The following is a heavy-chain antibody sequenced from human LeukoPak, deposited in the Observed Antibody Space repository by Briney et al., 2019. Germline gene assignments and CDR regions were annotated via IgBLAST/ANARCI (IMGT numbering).Heavy chain of an antibody. V-gene: IGHV1-2*02. Sequence: ASVKVSCKASGYTFTDYYINWVRQAPGQGLEWMGWINPKIGGTDSAQKFQGRVTMTRDTSISSAYVELGRLSSDDTAVYYCARGDCSGATCYDLFDVWGQGTKVTVSS. CDR1: GYTFTDYY. CDR2: INPKIGGT. CDR3: ARGDCSGATCYDLFDV. D-gene: IGHD2-2*01. J-gene: IGHJ3*01.